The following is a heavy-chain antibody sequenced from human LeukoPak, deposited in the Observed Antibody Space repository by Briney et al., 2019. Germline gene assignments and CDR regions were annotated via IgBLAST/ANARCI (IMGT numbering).Heavy chain of an antibody. Sequence: GGSLRLSCAASGFTFSSYGMHWVRQAPGKGLEWVAVISYDGSDKYYADSVKGRFTISRDNSRNTLYLQMNTLRAEDTAVYYCARTSGSYPINDVDYWGQGTLVTVSS. J-gene: IGHJ4*02. V-gene: IGHV3-30*03. CDR1: GFTFSSYG. CDR2: ISYDGSDK. CDR3: ARTSGSYPINDVDY. D-gene: IGHD1-26*01.